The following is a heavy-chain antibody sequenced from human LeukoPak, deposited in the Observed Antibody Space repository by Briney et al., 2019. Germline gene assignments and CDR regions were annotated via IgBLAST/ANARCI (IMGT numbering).Heavy chain of an antibody. V-gene: IGHV3-23*01. CDR3: AKGGYYYGSGSDNWFDP. Sequence: PGGSRRLSCAASGFTVSSYAMSWVRQAPGKGLEWVSAISGSGGSTYYADSVKGRFTISRDNSKNTLYLQMNSLRAEDTAVYYCAKGGYYYGSGSDNWFDPWGQGTLVTVSS. D-gene: IGHD3-10*01. CDR2: ISGSGGST. CDR1: GFTVSSYA. J-gene: IGHJ5*02.